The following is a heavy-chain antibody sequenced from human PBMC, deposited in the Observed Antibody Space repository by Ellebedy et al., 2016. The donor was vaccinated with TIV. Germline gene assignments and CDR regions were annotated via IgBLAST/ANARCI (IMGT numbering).Heavy chain of an antibody. CDR3: ARDRWGYGDY. V-gene: IGHV3-48*03. CDR2: ISSGGTTE. D-gene: IGHD5-12*01. Sequence: PGGSLRLSCVASGFTFSLYEMNWVRQAPGKGLEWLSYISSGGTTEKYADSVKGRFTISRDNAKNSLYLQMNSLRAEDTAVYYCARDRWGYGDYWGQGTLVTVSS. J-gene: IGHJ4*02. CDR1: GFTFSLYE.